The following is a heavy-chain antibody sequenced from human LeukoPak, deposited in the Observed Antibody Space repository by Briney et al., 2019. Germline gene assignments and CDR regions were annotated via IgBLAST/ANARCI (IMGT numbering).Heavy chain of an antibody. Sequence: ESGPTLVKPTQTLTLTCIFSGFSISSSGVGVGWIRQPPGNSLEWLALIYWNDDQRYNPSLKTRLTIAKDTSKNQVVLTMTNMDPMDTATYYCAHEERYSFHLFDNWGQGTLVTVSS. V-gene: IGHV2-5*01. D-gene: IGHD5-18*01. CDR2: IYWNDDQ. J-gene: IGHJ4*02. CDR1: GFSISSSGVG. CDR3: AHEERYSFHLFDN.